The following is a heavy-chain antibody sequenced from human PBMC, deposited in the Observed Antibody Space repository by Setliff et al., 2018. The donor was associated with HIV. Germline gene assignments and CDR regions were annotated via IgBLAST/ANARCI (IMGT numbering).Heavy chain of an antibody. CDR3: ARGGRDFYDSSGYYWSY. CDR2: IYYSGNT. J-gene: IGHJ4*02. D-gene: IGHD3-22*01. Sequence: SETLSLTCDVSGGSISSGGYSWSWIRQPPGKGLEWIGYIYYSGNTFYNPSLKSRLTISIDTSKNQFSLKLSSVTAADTAVYYCARGGRDFYDSSGYYWSYWGQGTLVTVSS. V-gene: IGHV4-30-2*05. CDR1: GGSISSGGYS.